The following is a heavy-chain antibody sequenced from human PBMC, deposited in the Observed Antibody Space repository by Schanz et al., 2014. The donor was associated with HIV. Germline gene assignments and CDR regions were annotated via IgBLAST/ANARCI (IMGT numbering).Heavy chain of an antibody. CDR3: ARGSFRANYFDY. J-gene: IGHJ4*02. Sequence: QVQLVESGGGVVQPGRSLRLSCVASGFTFRSYGMHWVRQAPGKGLEWVAVIWYDGSNKYYADSVKGRFTISRDNSKNTLYLQINSLRAEDTAMYYCARGSFRANYFDYWGQGTLVTVSS. CDR1: GFTFRSYG. CDR2: IWYDGSNK. D-gene: IGHD3-16*01. V-gene: IGHV3-33*01.